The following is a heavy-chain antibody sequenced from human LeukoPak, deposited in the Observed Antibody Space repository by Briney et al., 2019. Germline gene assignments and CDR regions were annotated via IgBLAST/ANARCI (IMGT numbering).Heavy chain of an antibody. CDR1: GFTFSIFG. V-gene: IGHV3-23*01. J-gene: IGHJ3*02. CDR3: AKDLSYAFDI. CDR2: ISASNGNT. Sequence: PGGSLRLSCAASGFTFSIFGMSWVRQAPGKGLEWVSAISASNGNTYYADSVKGRFTISRDNSKSTLYLQMNSLRAEDTAVYYCAKDLSYAFDIWGRGTMVTVSS.